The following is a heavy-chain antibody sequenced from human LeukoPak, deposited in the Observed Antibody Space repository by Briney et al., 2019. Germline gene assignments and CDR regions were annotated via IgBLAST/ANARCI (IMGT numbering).Heavy chain of an antibody. V-gene: IGHV3-30*04. D-gene: IGHD5-18*01. CDR2: ISYDGSNK. CDR3: ARDLRGLRAAMVLGY. Sequence: GGSLRLSCAASGFTFSSYAMHWVRHAPGKGLEWVAVISYDGSNKYYADSVKGRFTISRDNSKNALYLQMNSLRAEDTAVYYCARDLRGLRAAMVLGYWGQGTLVTVSS. J-gene: IGHJ4*02. CDR1: GFTFSSYA.